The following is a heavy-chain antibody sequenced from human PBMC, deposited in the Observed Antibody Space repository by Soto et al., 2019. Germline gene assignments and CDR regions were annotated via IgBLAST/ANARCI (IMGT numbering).Heavy chain of an antibody. V-gene: IGHV4-59*01. J-gene: IGHJ3*02. CDR2: INYSGST. CDR3: ASYFDWQSGWDI. CDR1: GGSISGYY. Sequence: QVLLQDSGPGLVKPSETLSLSCTVSGGSISGYYWSWIRQPPGKRLEWIGYINYSGSTNYNPSLNSRGTLSVDTSKKHVSLNLGSVTAADTAVYYCASYFDWQSGWDIWGQGTMVTVSS. D-gene: IGHD3-9*01.